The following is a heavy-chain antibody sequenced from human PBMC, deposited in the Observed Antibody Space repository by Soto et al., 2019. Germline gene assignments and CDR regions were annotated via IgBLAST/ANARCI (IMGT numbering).Heavy chain of an antibody. J-gene: IGHJ6*02. CDR2: ISGSGVTT. V-gene: IGHV3-23*01. Sequence: GWSLRLSCAASGFTFSSYAMNWVRQAPGKGLEWVSTISGSGVTTYYADSVKGRFTISRDNSKNTLYLQMNSLRAEDTAVYYCAKALGMSYGMDVWGQGTKVTVSS. CDR3: AKALGMSYGMDV. CDR1: GFTFSSYA.